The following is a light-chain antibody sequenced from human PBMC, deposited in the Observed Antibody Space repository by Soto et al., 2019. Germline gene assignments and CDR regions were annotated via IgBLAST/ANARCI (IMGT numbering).Light chain of an antibody. CDR3: TSFTSSRSRV. V-gene: IGLV2-14*01. CDR1: SSDVGAYDY. Sequence: QSALTQPASVSGSPGQSIIISCTGTSSDVGAYDYVSWYQQHPGKAPKLMIYEVSNRPSGVSNRFSGSKSGNTASLTISGLQAEDEADYYCTSFTSSRSRVFGGGTKLTVL. CDR2: EVS. J-gene: IGLJ3*02.